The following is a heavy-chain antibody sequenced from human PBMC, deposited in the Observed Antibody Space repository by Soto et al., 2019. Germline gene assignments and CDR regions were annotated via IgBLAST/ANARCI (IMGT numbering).Heavy chain of an antibody. CDR3: ARESEDLTSNFDY. V-gene: IGHV3-21*01. CDR1: GFTFTRYS. J-gene: IGHJ4*02. Sequence: LRLSCAASGFTFTRYSMNWVRQAPGKGLEWVSSISSTTNYIYYADSMKGRFTVSRDNAKNSVYLEMNSLSAEDTAVYYCARESEDLTSNFDYWGQGTLVTAPQ. CDR2: ISSTTNYI.